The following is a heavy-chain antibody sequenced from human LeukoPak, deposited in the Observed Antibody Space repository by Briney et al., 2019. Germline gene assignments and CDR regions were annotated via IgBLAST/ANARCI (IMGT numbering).Heavy chain of an antibody. J-gene: IGHJ6*02. CDR2: INPSGGST. CDR1: GYTFINYY. D-gene: IGHD2-2*01. Sequence: ASVKVSCKASGYTFINYYIHWVRQAPGQGLEWMGIINPSGGSTSYAQKFQGRVTMTRDTSTSTVYMELSSLRSEDTAVYYCATEVVPAATYYHYGMDVWGQGTTVTVSS. V-gene: IGHV1-46*01. CDR3: ATEVVPAATYYHYGMDV.